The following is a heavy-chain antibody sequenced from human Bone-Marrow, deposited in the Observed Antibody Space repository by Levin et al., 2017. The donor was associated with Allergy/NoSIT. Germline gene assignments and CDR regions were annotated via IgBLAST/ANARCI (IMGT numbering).Heavy chain of an antibody. V-gene: IGHV3-74*01. J-gene: IGHJ2*01. D-gene: IGHD4-17*01. CDR2: INRDGSST. CDR1: FFPFLLSF. CDR3: ARDRVTTNWYFDL. Sequence: GESLTLSCSSSFFPFLLSFLPFFLPSPFKGLVWVSRINRDGSSTSYADSVKGRFTISRDNAKNTLYLQMNSLRAEDTSVYYCARDRVTTNWYFDLWSRGTLVTVSS.